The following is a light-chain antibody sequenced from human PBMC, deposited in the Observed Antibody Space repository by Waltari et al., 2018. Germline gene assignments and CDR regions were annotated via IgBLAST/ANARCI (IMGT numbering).Light chain of an antibody. J-gene: IGKJ4*01. CDR3: QERSNWPRALT. CDR2: SAT. V-gene: IGKV3-11*01. Sequence: ETVLTQSPATLSLSPGDRAILSCRASQSLPGYLAWNQQKPGQAPALLIYSATKRATGIPARFSGSGSGTDFTLTISSLEPEDFAVYYCQERSNWPRALTFGGGTKVEI. CDR1: QSLPGY.